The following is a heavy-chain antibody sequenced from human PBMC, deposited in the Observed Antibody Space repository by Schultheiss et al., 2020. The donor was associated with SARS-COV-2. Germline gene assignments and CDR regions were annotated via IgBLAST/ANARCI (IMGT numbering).Heavy chain of an antibody. J-gene: IGHJ6*02. Sequence: SETLSLTCAVYGGSFSAYYWSWIRQPPGKGLEWIGDINHSGSTNYNPSLKSRVTISVDTSKNQFSLKLSSVTAADTAVYYCARVRGQLVLSSFHYYYYGMDVWGQGTTVTVSS. CDR1: GGSFSAYY. CDR2: INHSGST. CDR3: ARVRGQLVLSSFHYYYYGMDV. D-gene: IGHD6-6*01. V-gene: IGHV4-34*01.